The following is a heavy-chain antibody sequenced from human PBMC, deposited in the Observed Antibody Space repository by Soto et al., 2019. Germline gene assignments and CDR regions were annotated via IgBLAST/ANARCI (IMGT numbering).Heavy chain of an antibody. CDR1: GAFISGYY. V-gene: IGHV4-4*07. CDR2: IYTSGST. CDR3: ARESTVAGTDNWFDS. Sequence: SETLSLTCTVSGAFISGYYWSWIRQPAGKGLEWIGRIYTSGSTKYSPSLKSRATMSVDTSKKQFSLKLNSVTAADTAVYYCARESTVAGTDNWFDSWGQGTLVTISS. J-gene: IGHJ5*01. D-gene: IGHD6-13*01.